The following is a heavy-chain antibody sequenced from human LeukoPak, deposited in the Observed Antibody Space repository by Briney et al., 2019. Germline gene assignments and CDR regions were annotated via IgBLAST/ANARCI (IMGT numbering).Heavy chain of an antibody. D-gene: IGHD3-22*01. CDR3: ARDYDSSGYWYYYYGMDV. J-gene: IGHJ6*02. V-gene: IGHV1-8*01. Sequence: GASVKVSCKASGYTFTSYDINWVRLATGQGLEWMGWMNPNSGNTGYAQKFQGRVTMTRNTSISTAYMELSSLRSEDTAVYYCARDYDSSGYWYYYYGMDVWGQGTTVTVSS. CDR1: GYTFTSYD. CDR2: MNPNSGNT.